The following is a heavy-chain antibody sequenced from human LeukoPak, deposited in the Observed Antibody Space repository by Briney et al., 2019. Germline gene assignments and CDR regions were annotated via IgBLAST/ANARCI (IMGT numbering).Heavy chain of an antibody. CDR1: GYTFTSYA. CDR2: INTNTGNP. J-gene: IGHJ6*02. Sequence: GASVKVSFKASGYTFTSYAMNWVRQAPGQGHEWMGWINTNTGNPTYAQGFTGRFVFSLDTSVGTAYLQISSLKAEDTAVYYCARVAVGATRQNYYYGMDVWGQGTTVTVSS. CDR3: ARVAVGATRQNYYYGMDV. D-gene: IGHD1-26*01. V-gene: IGHV7-4-1*02.